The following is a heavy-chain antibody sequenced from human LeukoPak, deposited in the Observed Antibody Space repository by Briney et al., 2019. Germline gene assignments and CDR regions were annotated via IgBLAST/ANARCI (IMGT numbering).Heavy chain of an antibody. Sequence: GGSLRLSCVVSAFTFSSSAMSWVRQAPGEGLEWVSAISGSGGRTDYTNSVKGRFTISRDNSKNTLYLQMNSLRVEDTAVYFCATRADSRAFEIWGQGTMVTVSS. CDR3: ATRADSRAFEI. J-gene: IGHJ3*02. CDR1: AFTFSSSA. V-gene: IGHV3-23*01. CDR2: ISGSGGRT.